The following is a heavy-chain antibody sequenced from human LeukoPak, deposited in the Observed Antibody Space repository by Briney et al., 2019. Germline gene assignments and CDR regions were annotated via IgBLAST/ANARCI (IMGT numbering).Heavy chain of an antibody. CDR1: GFTLRSYD. CDR2: IGISDDT. Sequence: QPGGSLRLSCAASGFTLRSYDMRWVRQVTGKGLEWVSAIGISDDTYYQGSVKGRFTISRENAKNSLYLQMNSLTAGDTAVYYCARGGIQVSGIDEIDYWGQGALVTVSS. CDR3: ARGGIQVSGIDEIDY. D-gene: IGHD6-19*01. V-gene: IGHV3-13*01. J-gene: IGHJ4*02.